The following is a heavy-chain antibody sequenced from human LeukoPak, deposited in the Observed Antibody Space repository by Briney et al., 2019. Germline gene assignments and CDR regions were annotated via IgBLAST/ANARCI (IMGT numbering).Heavy chain of an antibody. CDR1: GYSFTSYW. J-gene: IGHJ5*02. CDR3: ARLGGVLAPFDP. Sequence: GESLKTSCKGSGYSFTSYWIGWVRQMPGKGQEWMGIIYPGDSDTRYSPSFQGQVTFSADRSISSAYLQWSSLKASDTAMYYCARLGGVLAPFDPWGQGTLVTVSS. CDR2: IYPGDSDT. V-gene: IGHV5-51*01. D-gene: IGHD3-10*01.